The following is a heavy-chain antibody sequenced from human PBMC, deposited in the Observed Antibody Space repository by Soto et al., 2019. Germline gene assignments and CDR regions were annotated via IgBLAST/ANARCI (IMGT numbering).Heavy chain of an antibody. CDR3: ATSFRYFDD. J-gene: IGHJ4*02. V-gene: IGHV3-23*01. CDR2: ISGRGTNT. CDR1: GSISTTTP. Sequence: GGSLRLSCAASGSISTTTPLSWVRQAPGKGLEWVSTISGRGTNTYYGGSVKRRFIISRDNLKNTVNLQMNGLGVEDTAIYYCATSFRYFDDWGQGTRVTVSS.